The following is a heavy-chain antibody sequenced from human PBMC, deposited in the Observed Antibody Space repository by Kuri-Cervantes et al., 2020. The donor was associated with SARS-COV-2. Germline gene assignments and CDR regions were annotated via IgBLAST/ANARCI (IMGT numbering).Heavy chain of an antibody. CDR3: AKWSSSGWYADAFDN. D-gene: IGHD6-19*01. V-gene: IGHV3-21*01. CDR2: FSSSSSHI. J-gene: IGHJ3*02. Sequence: PCASSGFTFSSYSMNWVRPAPGKGLEWVSSFSSSSSHIYDADSVKGRFTISRDNAKNSLYLQMNSLRAEDTAVYYFAKWSSSGWYADAFDNWGQGTMVTVSS. CDR1: GFTFSSYS.